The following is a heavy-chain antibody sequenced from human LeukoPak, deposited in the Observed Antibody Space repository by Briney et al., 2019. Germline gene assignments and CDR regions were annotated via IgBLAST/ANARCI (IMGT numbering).Heavy chain of an antibody. D-gene: IGHD4-17*01. J-gene: IGHJ4*02. CDR1: GGSVSSGSYY. V-gene: IGHV4-61*01. Sequence: SETLSLTCTVSGGSVSSGSYYWSWIRQPPGEALEWIGYIYYSGSTTYNPSLKSRVTISVDTSKNKFSLKLSSVTAADTAVYYCARVPISTTARGYFDYWGQGTLVTVSS. CDR2: IYYSGST. CDR3: ARVPISTTARGYFDY.